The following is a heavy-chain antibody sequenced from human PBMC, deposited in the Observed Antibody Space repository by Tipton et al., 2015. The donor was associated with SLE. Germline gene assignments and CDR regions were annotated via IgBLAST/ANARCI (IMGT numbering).Heavy chain of an antibody. CDR1: GFTFSSYW. CDR3: ARDPLTTVTSPPFDY. CDR2: INSDGSST. D-gene: IGHD4-17*01. J-gene: IGHJ4*02. V-gene: IGHV3-74*01. Sequence: GSLRLSCAASGFTFSSYWMSWVRQAPGMGLVWVSHINSDGSSTVYADAVKGRFTISRDHAKNTLYLQMNSLRAEDTAVYYCARDPLTTVTSPPFDYWGQGTLVTVSS.